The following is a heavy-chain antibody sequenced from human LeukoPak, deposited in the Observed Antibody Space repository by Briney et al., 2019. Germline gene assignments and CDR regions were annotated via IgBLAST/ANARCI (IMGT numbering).Heavy chain of an antibody. J-gene: IGHJ4*02. D-gene: IGHD5-12*01. CDR2: IYPGDSDT. CDR1: GYSFTSYR. Sequence: GESLKISCKGSGYSFTSYRIGGVRQMPGKGLEWMGIIYPGDSDTRYSPSFQGQVTISADKSISTAYLQWSSLKASDTAMYYCARLPGIVATIERYFDYWGQGTLVTVSS. V-gene: IGHV5-51*01. CDR3: ARLPGIVATIERYFDY.